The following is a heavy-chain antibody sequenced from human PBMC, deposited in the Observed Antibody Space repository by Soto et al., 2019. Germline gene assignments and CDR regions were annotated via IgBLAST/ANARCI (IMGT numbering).Heavy chain of an antibody. Sequence: PSETLSLTCTVSGDSITNFHCSWIRQPPGKGLEWIGYVYFSGSTKYNPSFKSRVTMSIDTSKNEFSLRPISVTAADSAAYFCAAYDSEGYFDYWGQGALVTVSS. CDR2: VYFSGST. J-gene: IGHJ4*02. CDR1: GDSITNFH. D-gene: IGHD3-22*01. CDR3: AAYDSEGYFDY. V-gene: IGHV4-59*01.